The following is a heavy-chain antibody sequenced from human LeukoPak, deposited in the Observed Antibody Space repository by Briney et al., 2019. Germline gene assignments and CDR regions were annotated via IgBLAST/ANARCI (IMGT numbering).Heavy chain of an antibody. CDR2: ITHSGTT. CDR3: AREGKLTGYFGGLGFNY. J-gene: IGHJ4*02. D-gene: IGHD6-19*01. V-gene: IGHV4-34*10. CDR1: GGSFSDYY. Sequence: PSETLSLTCAVYGGSFSDYYWSWIRQPPGKGLEWIGEITHSGTTNYNPSLKSRINMSVDTSKNQFSLNLRYVTAADTAVYYCAREGKLTGYFGGLGFNYWGQGILVTVSS.